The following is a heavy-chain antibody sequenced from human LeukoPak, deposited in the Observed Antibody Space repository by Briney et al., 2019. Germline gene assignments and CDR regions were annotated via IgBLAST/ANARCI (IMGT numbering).Heavy chain of an antibody. D-gene: IGHD3-16*01. CDR3: ARAWIGSYGPHFDY. CDR1: GFSFISHW. J-gene: IGHJ4*02. CDR2: INTDTSTT. Sequence: TGGSLRLSFAASGFSFISHWMHWFRQPPGKGLVWVSRINTDTSTTSYADSVKGRFTISRDNAKDTLYLQMNSLRAEDAAVYYCARAWIGSYGPHFDYWGQGTLVTVSS. V-gene: IGHV3-74*01.